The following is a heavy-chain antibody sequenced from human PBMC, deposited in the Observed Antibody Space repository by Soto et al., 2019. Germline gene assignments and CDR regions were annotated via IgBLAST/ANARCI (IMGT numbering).Heavy chain of an antibody. CDR1: GFTFSSYG. D-gene: IGHD3-10*01. Sequence: PAGSLRLSCAASGFTFSSYGMHWVRQAPGKGLEWVARVSYDGSNKYYADSVKGRFTISRDNSKNTLYLQMNSLRAEDTAVYYCAKDEGSRTYYRKPPNDYWGQGTLVTVSS. CDR2: VSYDGSNK. V-gene: IGHV3-30*18. CDR3: AKDEGSRTYYRKPPNDY. J-gene: IGHJ4*02.